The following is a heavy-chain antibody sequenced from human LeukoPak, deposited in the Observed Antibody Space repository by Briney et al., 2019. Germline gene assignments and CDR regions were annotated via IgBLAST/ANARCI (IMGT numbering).Heavy chain of an antibody. J-gene: IGHJ4*02. CDR3: ATYRQVLLPFES. CDR2: IFPSGGEI. CDR1: GFTFSTFA. V-gene: IGHV3-23*01. Sequence: PGGSLRLSCEASGFTFSTFAMIWVRQPPGKGLEWVSSIFPSGGEIHYADSVRGRFTISRDNSKSTLPLQMNSLRAEDTAIYYCATYRQVLLPFESWGQGTLVTVSS. D-gene: IGHD2-8*02.